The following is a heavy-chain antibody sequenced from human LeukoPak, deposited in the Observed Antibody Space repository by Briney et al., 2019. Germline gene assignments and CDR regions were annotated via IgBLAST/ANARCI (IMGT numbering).Heavy chain of an antibody. Sequence: GGSLRLSCAASGFTFSDYHMSWIRQAPGKGLEWVSYISSSGSTIYYADSVKGRFTISRDNAKNSLYLQMNSLRAEDTAVYYCARDNYYGSGSYGFDYWGQGTLVTVSS. D-gene: IGHD3-10*01. V-gene: IGHV3-11*01. J-gene: IGHJ4*02. CDR2: ISSSGSTI. CDR3: ARDNYYGSGSYGFDY. CDR1: GFTFSDYH.